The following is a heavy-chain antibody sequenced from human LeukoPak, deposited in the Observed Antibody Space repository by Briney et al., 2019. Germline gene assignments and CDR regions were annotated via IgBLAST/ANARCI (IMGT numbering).Heavy chain of an antibody. Sequence: GVSLRRYCSASAFTGGNNYMSWLRQAPGQGQEGVSIIYSGGSTYDAESEKGRITISRDNAKNTLYRQMTSLRAEDKGVYYCARTTMGYFDYWGQGTLVTVSS. CDR1: AFTGGNNY. CDR3: ARTTMGYFDY. D-gene: IGHD4-23*01. J-gene: IGHJ4*02. V-gene: IGHV3-66*01. CDR2: IYSGGST.